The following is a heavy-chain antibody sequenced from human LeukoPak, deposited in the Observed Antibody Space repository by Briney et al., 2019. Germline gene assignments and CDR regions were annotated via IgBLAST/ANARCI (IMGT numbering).Heavy chain of an antibody. J-gene: IGHJ3*02. V-gene: IGHV4-59*01. CDR3: ARDKGMAEEDAFDI. CDR2: IYYSGST. D-gene: IGHD1-14*01. CDR1: GGSISSYY. Sequence: SETLSLTCTVSGGSISSYYWSWIRQPPGQGLEWIGYIYYSGSTNYNPPLKNRVTISVDTSKNQFSLKLSSVTAADTAVYYGARDKGMAEEDAFDIWGQGTMVTVSS.